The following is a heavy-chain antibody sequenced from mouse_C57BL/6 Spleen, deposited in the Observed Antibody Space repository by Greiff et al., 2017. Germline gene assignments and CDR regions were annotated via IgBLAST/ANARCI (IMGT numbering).Heavy chain of an antibody. CDR1: GFTFSDFY. V-gene: IGHV7-1*01. CDR3: ARGGYYYCSVAMDY. J-gene: IGHJ4*01. D-gene: IGHD1-1*01. CDR2: SRNKANDYTT. Sequence: EVKLMESGGGLVQSGRSLRLSCATSGFTFSDFYMEWVRQAPGKGLEWIAASRNKANDYTTEYSASVKGRFIVSRDTSQSILYLQMNALRAEDTANYYCARGGYYYCSVAMDYWGQGTSVTVSS.